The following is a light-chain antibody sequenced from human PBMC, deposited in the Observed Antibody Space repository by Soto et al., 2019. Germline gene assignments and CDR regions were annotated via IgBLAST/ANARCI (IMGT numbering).Light chain of an antibody. J-gene: IGLJ2*01. Sequence: QSALTQPASVSGSPGQSITISCTGTSSDVGGYNFVSWYQQHPGKAPKLIIYEVSNRPSGVSSRFSGSKSGNTASLIISGLQADDEADYYCSSYSSTSKGIFGGGTKVTVL. CDR2: EVS. CDR3: SSYSSTSKGI. V-gene: IGLV2-14*01. CDR1: SSDVGGYNF.